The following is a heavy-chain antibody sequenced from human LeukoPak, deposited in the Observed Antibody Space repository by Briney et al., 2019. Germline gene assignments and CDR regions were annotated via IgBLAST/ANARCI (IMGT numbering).Heavy chain of an antibody. V-gene: IGHV3-23*01. Sequence: PGGSLRLSCAASGFTFSSYAMSWVRQAPGKGLEWVSAIRGSGGSTYYADSVKGRFTISRDNSKNTLYLQMNSLRAEDTAVYYCAKAPRLRVNYFDYWGQGTLVTVSS. CDR3: AKAPRLRVNYFDY. CDR1: GFTFSSYA. J-gene: IGHJ4*02. D-gene: IGHD4-17*01. CDR2: IRGSGGST.